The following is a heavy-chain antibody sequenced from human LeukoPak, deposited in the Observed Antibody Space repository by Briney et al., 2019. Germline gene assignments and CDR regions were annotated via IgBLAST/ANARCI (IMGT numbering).Heavy chain of an antibody. J-gene: IGHJ6*02. CDR3: ARGWAGDFWSGYSYYYYYYGMDV. V-gene: IGHV3-48*03. Sequence: GGSLRLSCAASGFTFSSYEMNWVRQAPGKGLEWVSYIIISGSTIYYADSVKGRFTISRDNAKNSLYLQMNSLRAEDTAVYYCARGWAGDFWSGYSYYYYYYGMDVWGQGTTVTVSS. CDR2: IIISGSTI. CDR1: GFTFSSYE. D-gene: IGHD3-3*01.